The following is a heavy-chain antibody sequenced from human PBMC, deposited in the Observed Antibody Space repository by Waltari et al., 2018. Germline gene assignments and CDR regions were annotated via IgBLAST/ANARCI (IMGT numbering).Heavy chain of an antibody. V-gene: IGHV3-9*01. J-gene: IGHJ4*02. CDR3: AKSARYDSSGYYFDY. CDR2: ISWNSGSI. CDR1: GFTFDDYA. Sequence: EVQLVESGGGLVQPGRSLRLSCAASGFTFDDYAMHWVRQAPGKGLEWVSGISWNSGSIGYADSVKGRFTISRDNAKNSLYLQMNSLRAEDTALYYCAKSARYDSSGYYFDYWGQGTLVTVSS. D-gene: IGHD3-22*01.